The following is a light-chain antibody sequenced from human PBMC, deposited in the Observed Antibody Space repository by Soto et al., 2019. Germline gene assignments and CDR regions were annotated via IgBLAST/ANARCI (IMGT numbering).Light chain of an antibody. CDR2: EVS. J-gene: IGLJ3*02. CDR3: RSYTTSSTWV. CDR1: SSDVGGYNS. V-gene: IGLV2-14*01. Sequence: QSALTQPASVSGSPGQSITISCTGTSSDVGGYNSVSWYQQHPGKAPKLMIYEVSNRPSGVSNRFSGSKSGNTASLTISGLQAEDEADYYCRSYTTSSTWVFGGGTKVTVL.